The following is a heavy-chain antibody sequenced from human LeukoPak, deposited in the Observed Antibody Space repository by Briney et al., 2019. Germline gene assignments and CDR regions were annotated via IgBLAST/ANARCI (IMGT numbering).Heavy chain of an antibody. CDR2: ISYDGSNK. D-gene: IGHD1-26*01. CDR3: ASLVGATNDFDY. Sequence: SGGSLRLSCAASGFTFSSYAMHWVRQAPGKGLEWVAVISYDGSNKYYADSVKGRFTISRDNSKNTLYLQMNSLRAEYTAVYYCASLVGATNDFDYWGEGTLVTVSS. CDR1: GFTFSSYA. V-gene: IGHV3-30-3*01. J-gene: IGHJ4*02.